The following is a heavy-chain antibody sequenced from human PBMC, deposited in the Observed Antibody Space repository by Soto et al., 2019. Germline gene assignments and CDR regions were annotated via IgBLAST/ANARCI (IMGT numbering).Heavy chain of an antibody. Sequence: SETLSLTCTVSGGSISSSSYYWGWIRQPPGKGLEWIGSIYYSGKTYYNPSLKSRVTISVDTSKNQFSLKLSSVTAADTTVYYCARLIHCITTACYSDYSGQATLVTVSS. CDR1: GGSISSSSYY. D-gene: IGHD2-2*01. CDR2: IYYSGKT. CDR3: ARLIHCITTACYSDY. V-gene: IGHV4-39*01. J-gene: IGHJ4*02.